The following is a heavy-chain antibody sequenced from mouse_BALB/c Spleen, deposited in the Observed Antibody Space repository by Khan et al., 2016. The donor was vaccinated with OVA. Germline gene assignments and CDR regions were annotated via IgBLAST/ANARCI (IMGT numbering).Heavy chain of an antibody. V-gene: IGHV5-6-4*01. J-gene: IGHJ1*01. CDR1: GFSFTSYT. CDR2: ISSGSTYT. CDR3: TRDGNYAHWYFDV. D-gene: IGHD2-1*01. Sequence: EVELVESGGGLVRPGGSLKLSCAASGFSFTSYTMSWVRQTPEKRLEWVATISSGSTYTYYQDSVKGLFTISTDNAKNTLYLQMSWLKSEDTARYYCTRDGNYAHWYFDVWGAGTTVTVSS.